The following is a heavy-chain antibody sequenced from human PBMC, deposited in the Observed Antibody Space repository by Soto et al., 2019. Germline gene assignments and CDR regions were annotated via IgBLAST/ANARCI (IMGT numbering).Heavy chain of an antibody. CDR1: GGSFSGYY. CDR2: INHSGST. V-gene: IGHV4-34*01. D-gene: IGHD2-21*01. CDR3: ARVQGRGYCCCYDYCDY. J-gene: IGHJ4*02. Sequence: NPSETLSLTCAVYGGSFSGYYWSWIRQPPGKGLEWIGEINHSGSTNYNPSLKSRVTISVDTSKNQFSLKLSSVTAADTAVYYCARVQGRGYCCCYDYCDYWGQGTLVTVSS.